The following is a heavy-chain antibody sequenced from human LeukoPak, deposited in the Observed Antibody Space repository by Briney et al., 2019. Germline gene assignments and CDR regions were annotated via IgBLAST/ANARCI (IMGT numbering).Heavy chain of an antibody. CDR2: INPNSGGT. V-gene: IGHV1-2*06. D-gene: IGHD1-20*01. CDR1: GYTFTGYY. Sequence: ASVQVSCKASGYTFTGYYMHWVRQAPGQGLEWMGRINPNSGGTNYAQKFQGRVTMTRDTAISTAYMELSRLRSDDAAVYDCARGLRYIWNRQGVDYWGQGTLVTVSS. CDR3: ARGLRYIWNRQGVDY. J-gene: IGHJ4*02.